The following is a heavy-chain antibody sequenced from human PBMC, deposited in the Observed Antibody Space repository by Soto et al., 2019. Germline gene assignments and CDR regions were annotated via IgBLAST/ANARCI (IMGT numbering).Heavy chain of an antibody. J-gene: IGHJ5*01. D-gene: IGHD3-9*01. V-gene: IGHV4-59*08. CDR3: ARHRARFDILVGIDS. Sequence: PSETLSLTCTVSGGPINSYYWSWIRQPPGGGLEWIGYVYYTGTTKYSPSLKSRLTMSVDTSRSQFSLRLTSVTAADTAVYYCARHRARFDILVGIDSWGQGTLVTVSS. CDR1: GGPINSYY. CDR2: VYYTGTT.